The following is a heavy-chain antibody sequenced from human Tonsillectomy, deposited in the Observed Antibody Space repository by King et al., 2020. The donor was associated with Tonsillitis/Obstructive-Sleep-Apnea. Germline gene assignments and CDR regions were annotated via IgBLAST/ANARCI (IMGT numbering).Heavy chain of an antibody. CDR3: TTSYDFWSGYLLYYFDY. CDR2: IKSKTDGGTT. D-gene: IGHD3-3*01. Sequence: VQLVESGGGLVKPGGSLRLSCAASGFTFSNAWMSWVRQAPGKGLEWVGHIKSKTDGGTTDYAAPVKGRFTISRDDSKNTLYLQMNSLKTEDTAVYYCTTSYDFWSGYLLYYFDYWGQGTLVTVSS. V-gene: IGHV3-15*01. J-gene: IGHJ4*02. CDR1: GFTFSNAW.